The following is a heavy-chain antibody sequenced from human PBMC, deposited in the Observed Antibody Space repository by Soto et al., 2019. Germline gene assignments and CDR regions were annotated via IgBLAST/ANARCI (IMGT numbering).Heavy chain of an antibody. J-gene: IGHJ5*02. V-gene: IGHV6-1*01. CDR2: TYYRSKWYN. CDR1: GYSVSSNSAA. D-gene: IGHD6-13*01. Sequence: SHTLSLTCVISGYSVSSNSAALNWIRQSPSRGLEWLGRTYYRSKWYNDYAVSVKSRITINPDTSKNQFSLQLNSVTPEDTAVYYCARDGSSSNWFDPWGQGTLVTVSS. CDR3: ARDGSSSNWFDP.